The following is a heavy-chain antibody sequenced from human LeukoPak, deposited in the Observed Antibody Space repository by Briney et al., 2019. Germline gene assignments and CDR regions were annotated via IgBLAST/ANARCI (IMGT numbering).Heavy chain of an antibody. CDR3: AKDWELLPYYFDY. CDR1: GFTFSSYA. Sequence: GGSLRLSCAASGFTFSSYAMSWVRQAPGKGLEWASAISGSGGRTYYADSVEGRFTISRDNSKNTLYLQMDSLRAEDTAVYYCAKDWELLPYYFDYWGQGTLVTVSS. J-gene: IGHJ4*02. CDR2: ISGSGGRT. D-gene: IGHD1-26*01. V-gene: IGHV3-23*01.